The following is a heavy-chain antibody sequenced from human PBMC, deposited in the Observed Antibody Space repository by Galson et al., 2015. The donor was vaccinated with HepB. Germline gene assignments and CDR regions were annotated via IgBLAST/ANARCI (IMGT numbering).Heavy chain of an antibody. CDR1: GFSFSTYD. CDR3: AKDSRYNSGWYTGRGGLDF. Sequence: SLRLSCAASGFSFSTYDMHWVRQAPGKGLEWVAILSYDGRNTYSADSVKGRFTVSRDNSKSTLYLQLNSLRVEDTAVYYCAKDSRYNSGWYTGRGGLDFWGQGTLVTVSS. J-gene: IGHJ4*02. D-gene: IGHD6-19*01. V-gene: IGHV3-30*18. CDR2: LSYDGRNT.